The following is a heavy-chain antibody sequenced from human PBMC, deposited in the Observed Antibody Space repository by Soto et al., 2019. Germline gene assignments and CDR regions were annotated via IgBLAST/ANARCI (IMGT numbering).Heavy chain of an antibody. CDR3: ARDPGIYSSGCFDY. D-gene: IGHD6-19*01. V-gene: IGHV3-48*01. CDR2: ISSSSSTI. CDR1: GFTFSSYS. Sequence: EVQLVESGGGLVQPGGSLRLSCVASGFTFSSYSMNWVRQAPGKGLEWVSYISSSSSTIYYADSVKGRFTISRDNAKNSLYLQINSLRAEDTAVYYCARDPGIYSSGCFDYWGQGTLVTVSS. J-gene: IGHJ4*02.